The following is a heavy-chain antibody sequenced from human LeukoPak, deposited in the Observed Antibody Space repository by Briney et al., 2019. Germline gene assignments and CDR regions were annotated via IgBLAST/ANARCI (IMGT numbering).Heavy chain of an antibody. CDR1: GYTFTGYY. Sequence: GASVKVSCKASGYTFTGYYMHWVRQAPGQGLEWMGWINPNSGDTNSAQKFQGRVTMTRDTSISTAYMELSRLTSDDTAVYYCARDWRGSYFPDFWGQGTLVTVSS. D-gene: IGHD1-26*01. J-gene: IGHJ4*02. CDR2: INPNSGDT. V-gene: IGHV1-2*02. CDR3: ARDWRGSYFPDF.